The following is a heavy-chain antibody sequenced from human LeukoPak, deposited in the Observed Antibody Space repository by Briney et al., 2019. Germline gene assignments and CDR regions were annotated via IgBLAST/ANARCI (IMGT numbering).Heavy chain of an antibody. CDR3: ARVGGDYDDYYYYYGMDV. D-gene: IGHD4-17*01. CDR2: INPNSGGT. CDR1: GYTFTGYY. Sequence: ASVKVSCKASGYTFTGYYMHWVRQAPGQGLEWMGWINPNSGGTNYAQKFQGRGTMTRDTSISKDYMEVSRLRSDDTAVYYCARVGGDYDDYYYYYGMDVWGQGTTVTVSS. V-gene: IGHV1-2*02. J-gene: IGHJ6*02.